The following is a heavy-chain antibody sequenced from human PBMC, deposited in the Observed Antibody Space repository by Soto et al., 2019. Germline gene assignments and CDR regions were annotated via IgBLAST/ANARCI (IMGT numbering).Heavy chain of an antibody. D-gene: IGHD3-22*01. Sequence: PGWSLRLSCAASGFTFSSYAMSWVRQAPGKGLEWVSAISGSGGSTYYADSVKGRFTISRDNSKNTVYLQMNRLRAEDTAVYYCAKDPTGGNYYDSSGYYYFDYWGHGTLVTVSS. J-gene: IGHJ4*01. CDR3: AKDPTGGNYYDSSGYYYFDY. CDR1: GFTFSSYA. CDR2: ISGSGGST. V-gene: IGHV3-23*01.